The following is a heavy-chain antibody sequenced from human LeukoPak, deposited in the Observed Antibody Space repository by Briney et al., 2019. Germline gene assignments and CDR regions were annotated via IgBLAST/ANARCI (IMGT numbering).Heavy chain of an antibody. Sequence: GGSLRLSCVASGFTFSDYWMTWVRQAPGKGLEWVANINADGSEQYYVDSMEGRFTISRDNAKNSLFLQMNSLRAEDTAVYYCASAPDWGFGIFHDPFDIWGQGTMVTVSS. D-gene: IGHD7-27*01. V-gene: IGHV3-7*01. J-gene: IGHJ3*02. CDR2: INADGSEQ. CDR3: ASAPDWGFGIFHDPFDI. CDR1: GFTFSDYW.